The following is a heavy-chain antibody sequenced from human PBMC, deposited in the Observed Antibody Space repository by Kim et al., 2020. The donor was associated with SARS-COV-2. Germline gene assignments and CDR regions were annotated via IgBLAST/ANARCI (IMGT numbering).Heavy chain of an antibody. CDR3: ARAPSDYGSGSLPYGMDV. CDR2: IGTAGDT. D-gene: IGHD3-10*01. J-gene: IGHJ6*02. CDR1: GFTFSSYD. Sequence: GGSLRLSCAASGFTFSSYDMHWVRQATGKGLEWVSAIGTAGDTYYPGSVKGRFTISRENAKNSLYLQMNSLRAGDTAVYYCARAPSDYGSGSLPYGMDVWGQGTTVTVSS. V-gene: IGHV3-13*01.